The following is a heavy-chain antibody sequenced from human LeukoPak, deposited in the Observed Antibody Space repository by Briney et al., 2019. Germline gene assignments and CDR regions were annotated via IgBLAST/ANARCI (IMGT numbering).Heavy chain of an antibody. Sequence: PGGSLRLSCAASGFAFSSYGMHWVRQAPGKGLEWVSSISSSSSYIYYADSVKGRFTISRDNAKNSLYLQMNSLRAEDTAVYYCARERIATASAGDYWGQGTLVTVSS. V-gene: IGHV3-21*01. CDR1: GFAFSSYG. D-gene: IGHD6-13*01. J-gene: IGHJ4*02. CDR3: ARERIATASAGDY. CDR2: ISSSSSYI.